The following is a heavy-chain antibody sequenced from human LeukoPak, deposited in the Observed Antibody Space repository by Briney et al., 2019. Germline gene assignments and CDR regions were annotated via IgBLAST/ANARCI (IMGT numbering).Heavy chain of an antibody. CDR2: FDPEDGET. V-gene: IGHV1-24*01. Sequence: ASVKVSCKVSGYTLTELSVHWVRQAPGKGLEWMGGFDPEDGETIYAQKFQGRVTMTEDTSTDTAYMELSSLRSEDTAVYYCASGSPARPTDYYYYYGMDVWGQGTTVTVSS. D-gene: IGHD3-3*01. CDR1: GYTLTELS. CDR3: ASGSPARPTDYYYYYGMDV. J-gene: IGHJ6*02.